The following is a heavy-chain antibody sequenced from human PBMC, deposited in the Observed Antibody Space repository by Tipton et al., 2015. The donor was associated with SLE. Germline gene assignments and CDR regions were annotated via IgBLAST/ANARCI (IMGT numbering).Heavy chain of an antibody. Sequence: TLSLTCAVYGGSFSGYYWSWIRQPPGKGLEWIGEINHSGSTNYNPSLKSRVTISVDTSKNQFSLTLSSLTAADTAVYYCASLTYYDFWSGSFGMDVWGQGSTVTVSS. CDR1: GGSFSGYY. D-gene: IGHD3-3*01. J-gene: IGHJ6*02. CDR3: ASLTYYDFWSGSFGMDV. CDR2: INHSGST. V-gene: IGHV4-34*01.